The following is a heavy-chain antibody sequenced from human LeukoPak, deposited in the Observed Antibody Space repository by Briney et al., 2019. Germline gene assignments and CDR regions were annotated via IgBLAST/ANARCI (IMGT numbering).Heavy chain of an antibody. Sequence: GGSLRLSCAASGFTFSSYWMSWVRQAPGKGLEWVANIKQDGSEKYYVDSVKGRFTISRDNAKNSLYLQMNSLRAEDTAVYYCAREKRGRYYYDSSGPKFDYWVQRTLVTVSS. CDR3: AREKRGRYYYDSSGPKFDY. CDR2: IKQDGSEK. J-gene: IGHJ4*02. D-gene: IGHD3-22*01. V-gene: IGHV3-7*01. CDR1: GFTFSSYW.